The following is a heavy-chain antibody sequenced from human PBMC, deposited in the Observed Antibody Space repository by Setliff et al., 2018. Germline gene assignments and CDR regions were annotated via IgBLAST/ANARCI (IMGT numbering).Heavy chain of an antibody. Sequence: ASVKVSCKASGYSFSSNAFHWVRQAPGQTLEWMGWIHAGSSNTLYSQRFQDRITISRDTSSTNTAYMELRSLISDDTAVYYCMRLVRFCSRTVCQRTSGDEAWGQGTLVTVSS. V-gene: IGHV1-3*01. D-gene: IGHD3-3*01. CDR2: IHAGSSNT. J-gene: IGHJ5*02. CDR3: MRLVRFCSRTVCQRTSGDEA. CDR1: GYSFSSNA.